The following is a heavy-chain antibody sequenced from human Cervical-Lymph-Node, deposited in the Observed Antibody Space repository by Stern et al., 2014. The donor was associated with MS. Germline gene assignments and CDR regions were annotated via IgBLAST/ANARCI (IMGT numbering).Heavy chain of an antibody. D-gene: IGHD2-2*01. V-gene: IGHV3-33*01. CDR2: VWYDGSIK. Sequence: VQLEESGGGVVQPGRSLRLSCAASGFTFSDYGMHWVRQAQGKGLEWVAIVWYDGSIKYYPDSVKGRFTISRDNSKNTLYLQLNSLRAEDTAVFYCARGLYYLDSWGRGTLVTVSS. CDR1: GFTFSDYG. J-gene: IGHJ4*02. CDR3: ARGLYYLDS.